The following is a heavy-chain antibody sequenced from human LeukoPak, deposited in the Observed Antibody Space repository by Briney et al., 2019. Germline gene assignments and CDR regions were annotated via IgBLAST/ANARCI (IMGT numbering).Heavy chain of an antibody. CDR2: IWYEGSNK. CDR1: GFTFSSYS. Sequence: GGPLRLSCGASGFTFSSYSMHWLRAAPGKRGEGWAVIWYEGSNKYYPASVKGRFTICSDHSKNPLYVQMNSLRAEDTAVYYCARGPLYYDFWSGYYRIDYWGQGTLVTVSS. D-gene: IGHD3-3*01. J-gene: IGHJ4*02. CDR3: ARGPLYYDFWSGYYRIDY. V-gene: IGHV3-33*01.